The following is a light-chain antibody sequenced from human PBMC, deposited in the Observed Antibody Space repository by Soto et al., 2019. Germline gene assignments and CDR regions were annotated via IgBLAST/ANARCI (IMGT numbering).Light chain of an antibody. CDR3: QQRSAWPLT. Sequence: EIGLTQSPATLSLSPGERASLSCRASQSISSYLAWYQQKPGQAPRLLIYDASNRATGIPARFSGSGSGTDFTLTISTLEPEDFAVYYCQQRSAWPLTLGGGTKVEIK. CDR1: QSISSY. J-gene: IGKJ4*01. V-gene: IGKV3-11*01. CDR2: DAS.